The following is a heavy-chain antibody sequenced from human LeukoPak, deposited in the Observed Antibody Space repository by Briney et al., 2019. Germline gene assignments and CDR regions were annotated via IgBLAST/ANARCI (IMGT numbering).Heavy chain of an antibody. Sequence: PSETLSLTCTVSGGSISSSSYYWGWIRQPPGKGLEWIGSIYYSGSTYYNPSLKSRVTISVDTSKNQFSLKLSSVTAADTAVYHCARPERPGYSTSWFYWYFDLWGRGTLVTVSS. CDR1: GGSISSSSYY. CDR3: ARPERPGYSTSWFYWYFDL. D-gene: IGHD6-13*01. J-gene: IGHJ2*01. V-gene: IGHV4-39*01. CDR2: IYYSGST.